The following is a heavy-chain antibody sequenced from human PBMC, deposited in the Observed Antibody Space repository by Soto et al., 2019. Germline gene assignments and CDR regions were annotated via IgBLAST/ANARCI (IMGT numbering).Heavy chain of an antibody. CDR1: GGSFKGGSYS. Sequence: PSETLSLTCTLSGGSFKGGSYSWSWIRQRPGKGLEWIGYVYHTGRTSYNPPLKSRVSISRDTSKNQFSLNLDSVTAADTAVYFCARDFAYFDSWGQGTLVTVSS. V-gene: IGHV4-61*01. CDR3: ARDFAYFDS. D-gene: IGHD3-3*01. J-gene: IGHJ4*02. CDR2: VYHTGRT.